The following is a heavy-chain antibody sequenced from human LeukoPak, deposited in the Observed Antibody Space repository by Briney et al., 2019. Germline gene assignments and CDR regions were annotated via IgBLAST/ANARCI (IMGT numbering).Heavy chain of an antibody. CDR2: IISNCSTT. Sequence: RLSCAASGVTFSSYSMHWVRQAPGQGLEWVSRIISNCSTTNYADTVKGRVTITADKAKSTPYMEMNSLRSEDTAVYYCARGTINILSWYIVREIRGPLDYWGQGTLVTVSS. D-gene: IGHD6-13*01. V-gene: IGHV3-74*01. J-gene: IGHJ4*02. CDR3: ARGTINILSWYIVREIRGPLDY. CDR1: GVTFSSYS.